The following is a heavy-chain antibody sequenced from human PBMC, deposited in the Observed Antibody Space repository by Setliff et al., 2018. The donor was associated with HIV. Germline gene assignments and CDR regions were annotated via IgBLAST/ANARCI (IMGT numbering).Heavy chain of an antibody. J-gene: IGHJ6*02. Sequence: TGGSLRLSCAASGFTFNNYAMIWVRQAPGMGLEWVANIKTDGSETHFADSVKGRFTISRDNTKNSLYLQMNSLRVEDTAVYYCARVYGAYDILDVWGQGTTVTVSS. CDR3: ARVYGAYDILDV. CDR2: IKTDGSET. V-gene: IGHV3-7*01. CDR1: GFTFNNYA. D-gene: IGHD3-16*01.